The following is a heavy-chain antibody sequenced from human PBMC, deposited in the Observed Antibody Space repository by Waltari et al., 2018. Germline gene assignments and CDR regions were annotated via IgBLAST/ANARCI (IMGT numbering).Heavy chain of an antibody. CDR1: GFTVGHNY. V-gene: IGHV3-53*01. D-gene: IGHD5-12*01. J-gene: IGHJ5*02. Sequence: EAQLVESGGGLIHPGGSLRLSCAVSGFTVGHNYMSWVRQAPGKGLEWVSVIYSGGSTNYADSVRGRFTISRDNSKNTLFLEMNSLTAEDTAVYYCARDPPGMATIGSWGQGTLVTVSS. CDR3: ARDPPGMATIGS. CDR2: IYSGGST.